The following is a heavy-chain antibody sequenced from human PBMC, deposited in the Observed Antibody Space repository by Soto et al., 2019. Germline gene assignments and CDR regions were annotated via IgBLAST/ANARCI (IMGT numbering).Heavy chain of an antibody. Sequence: ASVQVSCKASGYTFTCYYMHWVRQAPGQGLEWMGWINPNSGGTNYAQKFQGWVTMTRDTSISTAYMELSRLRSDDTAVYYCARDRQLGHDAFDIWGQGTMVTVSS. CDR1: GYTFTCYY. D-gene: IGHD7-27*01. CDR2: INPNSGGT. CDR3: ARDRQLGHDAFDI. J-gene: IGHJ3*02. V-gene: IGHV1-2*04.